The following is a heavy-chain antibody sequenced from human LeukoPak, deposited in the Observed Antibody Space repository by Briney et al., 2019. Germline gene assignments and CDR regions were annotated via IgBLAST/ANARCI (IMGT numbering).Heavy chain of an antibody. Sequence: PGGSLRLSCAASGFTFTSYAMHWVRQAPGKGLEWVALISFDGSNKYYADSVRGRFTISRDNAKNSLYLLMNSLRAEDTAVYYCARDGSYSGSGSPSYYWGQGTLVTVSS. V-gene: IGHV3-30*04. D-gene: IGHD3-10*01. J-gene: IGHJ4*02. CDR1: GFTFTSYA. CDR2: ISFDGSNK. CDR3: ARDGSYSGSGSPSYY.